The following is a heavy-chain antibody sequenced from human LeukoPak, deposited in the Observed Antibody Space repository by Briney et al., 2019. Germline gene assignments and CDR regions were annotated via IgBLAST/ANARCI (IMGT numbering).Heavy chain of an antibody. CDR1: GYTFTSYA. J-gene: IGHJ4*02. CDR3: ARDSGSYYDILTGYRPPDY. V-gene: IGHV1-3*03. Sequence: GASVKVSCKASGYTFTSYAMHWVRQAPGQRLEWMGWINAGNGNTKYSQEFQGRVTITRDTSASTAYMELSSLRSEDMAVYYCARDSGSYYDILTGYRPPDYWGQGTLVTVSS. D-gene: IGHD3-9*01. CDR2: INAGNGNT.